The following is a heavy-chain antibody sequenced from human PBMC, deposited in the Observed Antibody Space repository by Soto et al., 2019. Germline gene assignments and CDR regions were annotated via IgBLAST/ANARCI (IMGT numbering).Heavy chain of an antibody. CDR2: ISHDGSHE. V-gene: IGHV3-30-3*01. CDR1: GFTFSSYA. D-gene: IGHD3-10*01. Sequence: GGSLRLSCAASGFTFSSYAMSWVRQAPGKGLEWVAMISHDGSHEYYGDSVKGRFSVSRDNSHNILHLQMNSLRIEDTAVYFCARNTDHRLVRGWLDPWGQGTLVTVSS. CDR3: ARNTDHRLVRGWLDP. J-gene: IGHJ5*02.